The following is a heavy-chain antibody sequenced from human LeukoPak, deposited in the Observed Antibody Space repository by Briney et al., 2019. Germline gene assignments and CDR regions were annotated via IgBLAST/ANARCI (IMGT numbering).Heavy chain of an antibody. J-gene: IGHJ3*02. CDR1: GGSISSGGYC. CDR2: IYYSGST. D-gene: IGHD1-26*01. Sequence: PSQTLSLTCTVSGGSISSGGYCWSWIRQHPGKGLEWIGYIYYSGSTYYNPSLKSRVTISVDTSKNQFSLKLSSVTAADTAVYYCQRGATNDAFDIWGQGTMVTVSS. CDR3: QRGATNDAFDI. V-gene: IGHV4-31*03.